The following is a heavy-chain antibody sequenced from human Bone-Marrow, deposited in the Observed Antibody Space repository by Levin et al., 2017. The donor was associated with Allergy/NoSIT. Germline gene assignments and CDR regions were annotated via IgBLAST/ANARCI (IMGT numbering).Heavy chain of an antibody. D-gene: IGHD2-21*02. V-gene: IGHV1-8*01. Sequence: GASVKVSCKASGYTFINYDINWVRQAPGQGLEWMGWMNPNIGNTGYAQSFQGRVTMTRDTSISTAYLELSSLRSEDTAVYYCARGRGDVVRVTAIPDYWGQGTLVTVSS. CDR1: GYTFINYD. CDR3: ARGRGDVVRVTAIPDY. CDR2: MNPNIGNT. J-gene: IGHJ4*02.